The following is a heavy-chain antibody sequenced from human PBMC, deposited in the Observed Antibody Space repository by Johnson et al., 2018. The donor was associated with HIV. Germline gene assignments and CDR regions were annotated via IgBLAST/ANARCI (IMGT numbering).Heavy chain of an antibody. V-gene: IGHV3-9*01. Sequence: VQLVESGGGVVRPGGSLRLSCAASGFTFDDYAMHWVRQAPGKGLEWVSGISWNSGSIGYADSVKGRFTISRDNAKNSLYLQMYSLRAEDTALYYCARDRRHYSDSSGYPDSDAFDIWGQGTMVTVSS. CDR1: GFTFDDYA. CDR2: ISWNSGSI. D-gene: IGHD3-22*01. CDR3: ARDRRHYSDSSGYPDSDAFDI. J-gene: IGHJ3*02.